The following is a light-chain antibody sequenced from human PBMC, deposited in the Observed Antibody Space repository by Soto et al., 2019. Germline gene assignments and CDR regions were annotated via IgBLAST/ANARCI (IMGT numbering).Light chain of an antibody. CDR1: QRLLNRNGYNY. CDR3: MQPLHTPWT. V-gene: IGKV2-28*01. Sequence: DIVLTQSPLSLPVSPGEPASISCRSSQRLLNRNGYNYLDWFVQKPGQSPQLLIYMTSNRSPGVPDRFSGSGSGTDFTLKISRVEAEDVGVYYCMQPLHTPWTFGQGTKWISN. CDR2: MTS. J-gene: IGKJ1*01.